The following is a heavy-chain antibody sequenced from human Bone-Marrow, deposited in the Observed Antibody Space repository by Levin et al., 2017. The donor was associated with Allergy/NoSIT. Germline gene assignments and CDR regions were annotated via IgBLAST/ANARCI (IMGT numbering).Heavy chain of an antibody. V-gene: IGHV4-34*01. Sequence: SETLSLTCAVYGGSFSGYYWSWIRQPPGKGLEWIGEINHSGSTNYNPSLKSRVTISVDTSKNQFSLKLSSVTAADTAVYYCARGIGAISMVQPTYYNDYMDGWGKGTTVTVSS. J-gene: IGHJ6*03. CDR1: GGSFSGYY. CDR3: ARGIGAISMVQPTYYNDYMDG. D-gene: IGHD3-10*01. CDR2: INHSGST.